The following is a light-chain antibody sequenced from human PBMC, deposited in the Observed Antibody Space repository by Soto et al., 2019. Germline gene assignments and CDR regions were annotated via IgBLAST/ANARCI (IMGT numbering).Light chain of an antibody. CDR3: QKYNSAPRT. J-gene: IGKJ1*01. CDR2: AAS. Sequence: DIQMTQSPSSLSASVGDRVTITCRASQGISNYLAWHQQKPGKVPKLLIYAASTLQSGVPSRFSGSGSGTDFILTISSLQPEDVANYYCQKYNSAPRTFGQGNKVEIK. CDR1: QGISNY. V-gene: IGKV1-27*01.